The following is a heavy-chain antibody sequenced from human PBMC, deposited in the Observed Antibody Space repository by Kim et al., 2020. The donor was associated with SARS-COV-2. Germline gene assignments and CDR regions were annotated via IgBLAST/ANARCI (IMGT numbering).Heavy chain of an antibody. V-gene: IGHV4-59*13. J-gene: IGHJ4*02. CDR3: SRLDSSGYWYFDY. Sequence: SETLSLTCSVSGGSITTSYWSWVRQPPGMGLEGIGYISYSGTASYNPSLDSRATMSVNTSKNEFSLTVYSMHAAETAVYYCSRLDSSGYWYFDYLGQG. CDR2: ISYSGTA. D-gene: IGHD3-22*01. CDR1: GGSITTSY.